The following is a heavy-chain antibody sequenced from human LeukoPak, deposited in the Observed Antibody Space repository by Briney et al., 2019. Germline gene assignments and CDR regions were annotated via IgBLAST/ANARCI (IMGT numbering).Heavy chain of an antibody. CDR2: IYYSGST. V-gene: IGHV4-59*01. Sequence: SETLSLTCTVSGGSISSYYWTWIRQPPGKGLELIGYIYYSGSTNYNPSLKSRATISVDTSKNQFSLKVTSVTAADTAVYYCARSTAGAFDYWGQGTLVTVSS. CDR1: GGSISSYY. J-gene: IGHJ4*02. D-gene: IGHD6-19*01. CDR3: ARSTAGAFDY.